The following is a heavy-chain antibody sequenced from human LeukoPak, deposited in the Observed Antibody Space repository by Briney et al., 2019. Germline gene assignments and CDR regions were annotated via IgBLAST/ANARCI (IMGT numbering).Heavy chain of an antibody. Sequence: GGSLRLSCAASGFTFSSYARSWVRQAPGKGLEWVSAISGSGGSTYYADSVKGRFTISRDNSKNTLYLQMNSLRAEDTAVYYCAKRVHQQLVLWSYEYFDYWGQGTLVTVSS. J-gene: IGHJ4*02. CDR1: GFTFSSYA. D-gene: IGHD6-13*01. CDR3: AKRVHQQLVLWSYEYFDY. V-gene: IGHV3-23*01. CDR2: ISGSGGST.